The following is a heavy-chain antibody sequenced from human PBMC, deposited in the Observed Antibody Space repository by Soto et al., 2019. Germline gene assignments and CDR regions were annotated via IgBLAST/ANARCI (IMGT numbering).Heavy chain of an antibody. CDR1: GGSISSGGYS. CDR2: IYYSGST. D-gene: IGHD3-10*01. V-gene: IGHV4-31*03. J-gene: IGHJ4*02. Sequence: QVQLQESGPGLVKPSQTLSLTCTVSGGSISSGGYSGSWFRRHPGRGLEWIGNIYYSGSTYYNPSLKSRVTISVDTSKNQFSLKLSSVTAADTAVYYCARDERGDGYPFDYWGQGTLVTVSS. CDR3: ARDERGDGYPFDY.